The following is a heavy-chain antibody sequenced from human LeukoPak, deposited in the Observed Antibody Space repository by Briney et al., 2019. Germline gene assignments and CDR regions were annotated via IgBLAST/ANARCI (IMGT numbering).Heavy chain of an antibody. CDR2: INSDGSNT. CDR1: GFTFSTYW. J-gene: IGHJ4*02. D-gene: IGHD3-3*01. V-gene: IGHV3-74*01. CDR3: AKAAYYDFWSGYYTHGY. Sequence: GGSLRLSCAASGFTFSTYWMHWARQDPGKGLVWASRINSDGSNTIYTDSVKGRFTISRDNSKNTLYLQMNSLRAEDTAVYYCAKAAYYDFWSGYYTHGYWGQGTLVTVSS.